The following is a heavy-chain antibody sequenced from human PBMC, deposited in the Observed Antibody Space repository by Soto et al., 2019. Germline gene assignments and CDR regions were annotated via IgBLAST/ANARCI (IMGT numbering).Heavy chain of an antibody. J-gene: IGHJ4*02. CDR1: GFTFSSYS. CDR2: ISSSSSYI. V-gene: IGHV3-21*01. Sequence: GGSLRLSCAASGFTFSSYSMNWVRQAPGKGLEWVSSISSSSSYIYYADSVKGRFTISRDNAKNSLYLQMNSLRAEDTAVYYCARGSSGSYSEYDYWGQGTLVTVSS. CDR3: ARGSSGSYSEYDY. D-gene: IGHD1-26*01.